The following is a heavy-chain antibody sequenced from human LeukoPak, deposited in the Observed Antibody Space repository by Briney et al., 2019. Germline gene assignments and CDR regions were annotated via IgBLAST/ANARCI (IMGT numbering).Heavy chain of an antibody. Sequence: PSETLSLTCTVSGGSLSSYYWNWIRQPPGKGLEWIGYNYYSGSTNYNPSLKSRVTISVDTSKNQFSLNLTSVTAADTAVYYCARFTPQGYGWGGYNRFDPWGQGTLVTVSS. D-gene: IGHD3-16*01. CDR3: ARFTPQGYGWGGYNRFDP. CDR1: GGSLSSYY. V-gene: IGHV4-59*01. CDR2: NYYSGST. J-gene: IGHJ5*02.